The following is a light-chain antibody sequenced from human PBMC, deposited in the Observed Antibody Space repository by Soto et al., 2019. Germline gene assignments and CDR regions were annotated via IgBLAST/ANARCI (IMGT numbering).Light chain of an antibody. CDR3: QQYGSSPGT. CDR2: GAS. CDR1: QSVSSSY. J-gene: IGKJ1*01. Sequence: EIVLTQSPGTLSLSPGERATLSCRASQSVSSSYLTWYQQKPGQAPRLLIYGASSRATGIPDRFSGSGSGTDLPLTISRLEPEDFAVYYCQQYGSSPGTFGQGTKVEMK. V-gene: IGKV3-20*01.